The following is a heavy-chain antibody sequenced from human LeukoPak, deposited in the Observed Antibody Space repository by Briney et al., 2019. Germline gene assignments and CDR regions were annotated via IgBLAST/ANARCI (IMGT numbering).Heavy chain of an antibody. CDR3: ARGGHRQKEF. Sequence: QSGGSLRLSCAASGFTFSNYWMTWVRQSPGKGLEWVAIIKQDGSDKYYVDSVKGRFTISRDNAKNSLYLQMSSLRAEDTAVYYCARGGHRQKEFWGQGTLVTVSS. CDR2: IKQDGSDK. D-gene: IGHD3-10*01. CDR1: GFTFSNYW. J-gene: IGHJ4*02. V-gene: IGHV3-7*01.